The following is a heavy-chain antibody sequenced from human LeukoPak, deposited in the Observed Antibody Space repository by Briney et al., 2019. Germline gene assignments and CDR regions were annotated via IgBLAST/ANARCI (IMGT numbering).Heavy chain of an antibody. CDR3: AKEVQVERRKDGFDI. CDR2: ISYDGSNK. V-gene: IGHV3-30*18. CDR1: GFTFSSYG. Sequence: GGSLRLSCAASGFTFSSYGMHWVRQAPGKGLEWVAVISYDGSNKYYADSVKGRFTISRDNSKNTLYLQMNSLRAEDTAVYYCAKEVQVERRKDGFDIWGLGTMVTVSS. J-gene: IGHJ3*02. D-gene: IGHD1-1*01.